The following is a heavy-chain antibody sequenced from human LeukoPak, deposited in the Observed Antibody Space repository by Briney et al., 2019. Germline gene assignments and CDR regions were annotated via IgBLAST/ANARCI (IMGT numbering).Heavy chain of an antibody. V-gene: IGHV1-2*02. CDR1: GYTFTGYY. CDR2: INPNSGGT. J-gene: IGHJ5*02. CDR3: ARSDRAETIENYDFWSGYLSVRTPGRFDP. D-gene: IGHD3-3*01. Sequence: GASVKVSCKASGYTFTGYYMHWVRQAPGQGLEWMGWINPNSGGTNYAQKFQGRVTMTRDTSISTAYMELSRLRSDDTAVYYCARSDRAETIENYDFWSGYLSVRTPGRFDPWGQGTLVTVSS.